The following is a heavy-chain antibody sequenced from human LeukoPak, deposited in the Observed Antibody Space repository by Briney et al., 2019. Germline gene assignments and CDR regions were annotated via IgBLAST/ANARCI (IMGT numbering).Heavy chain of an antibody. Sequence: SETLSLTCTVSGGSVASGGYYWGWIRQPPGKGLEWIGSIYYSGNTYYNPSLKSRVTISIDTFKNDFSLKLSSVTAADTAVYYCARDYFGSGRLMDVWGHGTTVTVSS. V-gene: IGHV4-39*07. CDR1: GGSVASGGYY. J-gene: IGHJ6*02. D-gene: IGHD3-10*01. CDR3: ARDYFGSGRLMDV. CDR2: IYYSGNT.